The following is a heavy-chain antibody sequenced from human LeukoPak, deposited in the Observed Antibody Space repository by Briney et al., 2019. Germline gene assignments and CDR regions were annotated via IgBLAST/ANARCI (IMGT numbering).Heavy chain of an antibody. CDR3: ARSRAVEMATILND. J-gene: IGHJ4*02. V-gene: IGHV4-59*01. D-gene: IGHD5-24*01. CDR1: GGSISSYY. CDR2: IYYSGST. Sequence: SETLSLTCTVYGGSISSYYWSWIRQPPGKGLEWIGYIYYSGSTNYNPSLKSRVTISVDTSKNQFSLKLSSVTAADTAVYYCARSRAVEMATILNDWGQGTLVTVSS.